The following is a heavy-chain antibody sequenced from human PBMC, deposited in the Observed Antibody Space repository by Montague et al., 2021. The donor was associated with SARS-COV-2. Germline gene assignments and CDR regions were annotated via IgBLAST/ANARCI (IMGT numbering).Heavy chain of an antibody. V-gene: IGHV3-20*04. CDR1: GFTFDDYG. CDR2: INRKGDIT. J-gene: IGHJ4*02. CDR3: SRGFNYGPFNL. Sequence: SLRLSCAAAGFTFDDYGMSWVRQAPGKGLEWVSGINRKGDITDYXDSVKGRFIISRDNVKNSLYLQMNSLRAEDTALYYCSRGFNYGPFNLWGQGTLVTVTS. D-gene: IGHD3-10*01.